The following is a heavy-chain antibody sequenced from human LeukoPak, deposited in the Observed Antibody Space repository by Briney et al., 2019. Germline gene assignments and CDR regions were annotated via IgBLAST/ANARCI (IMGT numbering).Heavy chain of an antibody. CDR3: ARVGEFRRWFGYHRGAFDI. Sequence: HPGGSLRLSCAASGFTFSSFWMSWVRQAPGRGLEWVATIRQDGSQKYYLDSVKGRFTISRDNAKNTLYLQMNSLRAEDTAVYYCARVGEFRRWFGYHRGAFDIWGQGTMVTVSS. D-gene: IGHD3-10*01. CDR2: IRQDGSQK. V-gene: IGHV3-7*01. CDR1: GFTFSSFW. J-gene: IGHJ3*02.